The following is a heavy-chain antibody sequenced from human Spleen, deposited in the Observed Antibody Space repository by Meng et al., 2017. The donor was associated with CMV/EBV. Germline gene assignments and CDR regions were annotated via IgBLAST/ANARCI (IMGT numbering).Heavy chain of an antibody. J-gene: IGHJ3*01. CDR1: GFSFDNYA. D-gene: IGHD3-9*01. V-gene: IGHV3-9*01. CDR3: AKSPILSQNAFDF. CDR2: ISRNSGSI. Sequence: SLKISCAASGFSFDNYAMHWVRQAPGKGLEWVSGISRNSGSIGYVDSVKGRFTISRDNAKNSLYLQMNSLRVEDTALYFCAKSPILSQNAFDFWGQGTMVTVSS.